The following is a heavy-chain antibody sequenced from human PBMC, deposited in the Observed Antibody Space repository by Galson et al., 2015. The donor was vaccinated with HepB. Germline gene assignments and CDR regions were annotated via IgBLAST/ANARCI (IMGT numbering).Heavy chain of an antibody. V-gene: IGHV5-51*01. D-gene: IGHD6-19*01. CDR3: ARQGIAVADNYYYYGMDV. CDR2: IYPGDSDT. Sequence: QSGAEVKKPGESLKISCKGSGYSFTSYWIGWVRQMPGKGLEWMGIIYPGDSDTRYSPSFQGQVTISADKSISTAYLQWSSLKASDTAMYHCARQGIAVADNYYYYGMDVWGQGTTVTVSS. CDR1: GYSFTSYW. J-gene: IGHJ6*02.